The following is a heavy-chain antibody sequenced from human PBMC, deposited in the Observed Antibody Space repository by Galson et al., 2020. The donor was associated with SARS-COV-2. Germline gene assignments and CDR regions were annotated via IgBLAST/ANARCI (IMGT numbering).Heavy chain of an antibody. J-gene: IGHJ4*02. CDR3: ARDVVGATLDY. Sequence: ASVKVSCKASGYTFTAYYMHWVRQAPGQGLEWMGRINPNSGGTTYAQKFQGRVTMTSDTSVNTAYMELNRLRSDDTAVYYCARDVVGATLDYWGQGTLVTVSS. CDR1: GYTFTAYY. CDR2: INPNSGGT. D-gene: IGHD1-26*01. V-gene: IGHV1-2*06.